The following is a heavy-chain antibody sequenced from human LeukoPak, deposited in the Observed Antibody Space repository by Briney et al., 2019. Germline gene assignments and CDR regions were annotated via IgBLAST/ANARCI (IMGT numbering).Heavy chain of an antibody. CDR3: AKKRDAFDI. J-gene: IGHJ3*02. V-gene: IGHV3-23*01. D-gene: IGHD5-24*01. CDR1: GFTFSSYA. CDR2: LTDSGGTT. Sequence: GGSLRLSCVASGFTFSSYAMGWVRQAPGKRPEWVSSLTDSGGTTYYVDSVKGRFTISGDNSKNTLYLHMNSLRAEDTAMYYCAKKRDAFDIWGQGTVVAVSS.